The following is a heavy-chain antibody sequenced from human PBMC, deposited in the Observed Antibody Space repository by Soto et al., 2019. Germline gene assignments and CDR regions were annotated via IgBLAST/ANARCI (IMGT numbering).Heavy chain of an antibody. CDR2: ISYDGSNK. CDR3: ASRGERGRYWYFDL. J-gene: IGHJ2*01. D-gene: IGHD2-15*01. V-gene: IGHV3-30-3*01. CDR1: GFTFSSYA. Sequence: QVQLVESGGGVVQPGRSLRLSCAASGFTFSSYAMHWVRQAPGKGLEWVAVISYDGSNKYYADSVKGRFTISRDNSKNTLYLQMNSLRAEDTAVYYCASRGERGRYWYFDLWGRGTLVTVSS.